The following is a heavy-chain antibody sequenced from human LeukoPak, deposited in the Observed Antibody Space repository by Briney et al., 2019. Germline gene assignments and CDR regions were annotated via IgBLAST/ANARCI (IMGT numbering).Heavy chain of an antibody. CDR1: GFTFSDYY. CDR2: ISSSGSTI. Sequence: GGSLRLSCAASGFTFSDYYMSWIRQAPGKGLEWVSYISSSGSTIYYADSVKGRFTISRDNAKNSLYLQMNSLRAEDTAVYYCARDYHTYYYDSSGYPGDAFDIWGQGTMVTVSS. V-gene: IGHV3-11*01. D-gene: IGHD3-22*01. J-gene: IGHJ3*02. CDR3: ARDYHTYYYDSSGYPGDAFDI.